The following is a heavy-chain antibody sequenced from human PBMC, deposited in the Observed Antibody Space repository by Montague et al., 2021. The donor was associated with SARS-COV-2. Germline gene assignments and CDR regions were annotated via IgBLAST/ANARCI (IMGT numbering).Heavy chain of an antibody. Sequence: PPLVKPTQTLTLTCTFSGFSFSTSGMCMTWIRQPPGKALEWLARIDWDGDKYYNTSLKSRLTISKDTSKNLVVLTMTNMDPVDTATYYCARGPSDTYYYNGMDVWGRGTTVTVSS. CDR3: ARGPSDTYYYNGMDV. CDR2: IDWDGDK. J-gene: IGHJ6*02. CDR1: GFSFSTSGMC. V-gene: IGHV2-70*11.